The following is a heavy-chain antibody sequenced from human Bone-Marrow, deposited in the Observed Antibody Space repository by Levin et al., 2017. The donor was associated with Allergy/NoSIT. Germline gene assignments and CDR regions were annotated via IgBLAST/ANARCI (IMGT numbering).Heavy chain of an antibody. J-gene: IGHJ4*02. D-gene: IGHD6-19*01. Sequence: GGSLRLSCAASGFTFSSYAMTWVRQAPGKGLEWVSTISAGGSSTYYADSVKGRFTISRDNSKNTMYLQMNSLRAEDTALYYCAKGVRSSGWSVRVTFDFWGQGTLVTVSS. CDR3: AKGVRSSGWSVRVTFDF. V-gene: IGHV3-23*01. CDR2: ISAGGSST. CDR1: GFTFSSYA.